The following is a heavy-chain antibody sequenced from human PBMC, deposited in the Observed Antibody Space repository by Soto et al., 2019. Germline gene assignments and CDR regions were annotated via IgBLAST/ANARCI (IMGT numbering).Heavy chain of an antibody. J-gene: IGHJ3*01. CDR1: GFAFSSYE. CDR2: MSSGGGTI. V-gene: IGHV3-48*03. Sequence: LGGSLRLSCAASGFAFSSYEMDWVRQAPGKGLEWIAYMSSGGGTIYYADSVKGRFTISRDNARAPLYLEMNRLRVEDTAIYYCAKEKTGTERGYADFDVWGQRTMVPVS. CDR3: AKEKTGTERGYADFDV. D-gene: IGHD1-1*01.